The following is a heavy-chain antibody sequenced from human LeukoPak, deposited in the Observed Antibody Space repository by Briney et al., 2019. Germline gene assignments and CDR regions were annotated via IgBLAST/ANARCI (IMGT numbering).Heavy chain of an antibody. CDR1: GYTFTSYY. CDR3: ARAGGWRDYPPKESYYMDV. J-gene: IGHJ6*03. D-gene: IGHD3-3*01. CDR2: INPSGGST. Sequence: ASVKVSCKASGYTFTSYYMHWVRQAPGQGLEWMGIINPSGGSTSYAQKFQGRVTMTRDMSTSTVYMELSSLRSEDTAVYYCARAGGWRDYPPKESYYMDVWGKGTTVTVSS. V-gene: IGHV1-46*01.